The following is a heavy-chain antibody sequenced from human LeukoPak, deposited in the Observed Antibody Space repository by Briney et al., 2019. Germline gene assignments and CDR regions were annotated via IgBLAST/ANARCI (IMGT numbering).Heavy chain of an antibody. CDR1: GFTFSSYA. J-gene: IGHJ4*02. D-gene: IGHD3-3*01. CDR3: AKASRVVPAEGVRFLEWLPNEPY. CDR2: ISGSGGST. Sequence: PGGSLRLSCAASGFTFSSYAMSWVRQAPGKGLEWVSAISGSGGSTYYADSVKGRFTISRDNSKNTLYLQMNSLRAEDTAVYYCAKASRVVPAEGVRFLEWLPNEPYWGQGTLVTVSS. V-gene: IGHV3-23*01.